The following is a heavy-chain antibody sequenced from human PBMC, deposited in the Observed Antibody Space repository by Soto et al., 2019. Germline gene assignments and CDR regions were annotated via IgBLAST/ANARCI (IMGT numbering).Heavy chain of an antibody. V-gene: IGHV3-23*01. Sequence: PGGSLRLSCAASGFTFSSYAMSWVRQTPGKGLEWVSAISGSGGSTYYADSVKGRFTISRDNSKNTLYLQMNSLRAEDTAVYYCANTVSDILTGYYRVFYFDYWGQGTLVTVSS. CDR2: ISGSGGST. CDR3: ANTVSDILTGYYRVFYFDY. D-gene: IGHD3-9*01. J-gene: IGHJ4*02. CDR1: GFTFSSYA.